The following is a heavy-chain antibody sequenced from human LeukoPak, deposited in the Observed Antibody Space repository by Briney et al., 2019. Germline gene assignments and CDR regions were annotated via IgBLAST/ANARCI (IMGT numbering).Heavy chain of an antibody. CDR2: IYSDNT. D-gene: IGHD6-19*01. V-gene: IGHV3-53*01. CDR1: GFTVSSNS. CDR3: AKGPASGWYYFDY. J-gene: IGHJ4*02. Sequence: GGSLRLSCTVSGFTVSSNSMSWVRQAPGKGLEWVSFIYSDNTHYSDSVKGRFTISRDNSKNTLYLQMNRLRAEDTAVYYCAKGPASGWYYFDYWGQGTLVTVSS.